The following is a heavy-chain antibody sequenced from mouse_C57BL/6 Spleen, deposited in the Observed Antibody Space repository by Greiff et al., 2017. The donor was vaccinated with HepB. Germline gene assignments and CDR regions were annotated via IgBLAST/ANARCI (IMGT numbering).Heavy chain of an antibody. D-gene: IGHD1-1*01. CDR2: INYDGSST. CDR3: ARGGRYYGSSYHYYAMDY. J-gene: IGHJ4*01. CDR1: GFTFSDYY. Sequence: EVKVEESEGGLVQPGSSMKLSCTASGFTFSDYYMAWVRQVPEKGLEWVANINYDGSSTYYLDSLKSRFIISRDNAKNILYLQMSSLKSEDTATYYCARGGRYYGSSYHYYAMDYWGQGTSVTVSS. V-gene: IGHV5-16*01.